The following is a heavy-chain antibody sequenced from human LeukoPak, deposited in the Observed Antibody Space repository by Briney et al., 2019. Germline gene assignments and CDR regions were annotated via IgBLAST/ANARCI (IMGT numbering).Heavy chain of an antibody. CDR3: ARGTNRITILGVVTPNYYYYYMDV. Sequence: SVKVSCKASGGTFSSYAISWVRQAPGQGLEWMGGIIPIFGTANYAQKFQGRVTITADESTSTAYMELSSLRSEDTAVYYCARGTNRITILGVVTPNYYYYYMDVWGKGTTVTVSS. J-gene: IGHJ6*03. D-gene: IGHD3-3*01. V-gene: IGHV1-69*01. CDR2: IIPIFGTA. CDR1: GGTFSSYA.